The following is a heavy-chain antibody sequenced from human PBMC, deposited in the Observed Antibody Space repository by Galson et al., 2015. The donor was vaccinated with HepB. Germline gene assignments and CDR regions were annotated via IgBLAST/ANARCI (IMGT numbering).Heavy chain of an antibody. CDR1: GFTVSSNY. V-gene: IGHV3-53*01. Sequence: SLRLSCAASGFTVSSNYMSWVRQAPGKGLEWVSVIYSGGSTYYADSVKGRFTISRDNSKNTLYLQMNSLRAEDTAVYYCARGDAGLAHSYWGQGTLVTVSS. D-gene: IGHD3-16*01. CDR2: IYSGGST. J-gene: IGHJ4*02. CDR3: ARGDAGLAHSY.